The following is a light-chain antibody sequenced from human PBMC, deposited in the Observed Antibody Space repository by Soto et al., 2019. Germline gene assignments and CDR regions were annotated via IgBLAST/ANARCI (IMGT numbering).Light chain of an antibody. CDR2: DAY. CDR3: QQYNSWWT. CDR1: QSISSR. V-gene: IGKV1-5*01. J-gene: IGKJ1*01. Sequence: DIQMTQSPSTLSASVGDRVTITCRASQSISSRLAWYQQKPGKAPKLLIYDAYSLESGVPSRFSGSGSGTEFTLAISSLQPDDFATYYCQQYNSWWTFGQGTKVEIK.